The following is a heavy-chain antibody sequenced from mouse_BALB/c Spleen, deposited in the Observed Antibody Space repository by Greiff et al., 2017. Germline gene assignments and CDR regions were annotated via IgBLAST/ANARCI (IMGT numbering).Heavy chain of an antibody. CDR3: ITTSWFAY. CDR1: GYTFTSYY. CDR2: INPRNGGT. J-gene: IGHJ3*01. V-gene: IGHV1S16*01. Sequence: VQLQQSGAELVKPGASVKLSCKASGYTFTSYYMYWVKQRPGQGLEGIGEINPRNGGTNFNEKFKSKATLTEGKSSRTAYMQLSSLTSEDSAVYYCITTSWFAYWGQGTLVTVSA. D-gene: IGHD1-1*01.